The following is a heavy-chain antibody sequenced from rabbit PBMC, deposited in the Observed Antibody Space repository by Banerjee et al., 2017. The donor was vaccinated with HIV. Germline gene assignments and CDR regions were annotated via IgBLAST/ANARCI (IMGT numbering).Heavy chain of an antibody. V-gene: IGHV1S45*01. CDR3: ARPDYGNYGYKL. D-gene: IGHD6-1*01. J-gene: IGHJ3*01. CDR1: GFDFSSNA. Sequence: QQQLEESGGGLVKPEGSLTLTCTASGFDFSSNAMCWVRQAPGKGLEWIACIYTGSSGNTYYANWAKGRFTVSKTSSTTVTLQMTSLTAADTATYFCARPDYGNYGYKLWGQGTLVTVS. CDR2: IYTGSSGNT.